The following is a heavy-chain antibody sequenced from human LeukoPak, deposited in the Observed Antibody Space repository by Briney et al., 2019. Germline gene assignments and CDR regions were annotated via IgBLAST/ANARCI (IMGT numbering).Heavy chain of an antibody. CDR3: AREFTIFGVVIQRYDAFDI. CDR2: MSNDGSIK. J-gene: IGHJ3*02. D-gene: IGHD3-3*01. V-gene: IGHV3-30-3*01. CDR1: GFTFSEYT. Sequence: PGGSLRLSCAASGFTFSEYTIHRVRQAPGKGLEWVAVMSNDGSIKKYANSVKGRFTISRDNSKNTLYLQMDSLRAEDTAVYYCAREFTIFGVVIQRYDAFDIWGQGTMVTVSS.